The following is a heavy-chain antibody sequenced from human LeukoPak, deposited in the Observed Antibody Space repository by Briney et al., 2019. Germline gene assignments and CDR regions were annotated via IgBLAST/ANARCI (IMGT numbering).Heavy chain of an antibody. Sequence: GGSLRLSCAASGFTFSSYSMNWVRQAPGKGPEWVSSISSSSSYIYYADSVKGRFTISRDNAKNSLYLQMNSLRAEDTAVYYCARERGYQLLSDAFDIWGQGTMVTVSS. CDR2: ISSSSSYI. J-gene: IGHJ3*02. D-gene: IGHD2-2*01. CDR3: ARERGYQLLSDAFDI. CDR1: GFTFSSYS. V-gene: IGHV3-21*01.